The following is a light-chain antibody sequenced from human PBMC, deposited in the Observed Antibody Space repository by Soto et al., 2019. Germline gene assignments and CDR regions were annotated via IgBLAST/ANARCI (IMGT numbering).Light chain of an antibody. J-gene: IGLJ1*01. Sequence: QSVLTQPPSVSGAPGQRVTISCTGSSSNIGAHYDVHWYQQLPGTAPKLLIYGNSNRPSGVPDRFSGSKSGTSASLAITGLQAEDEADYYGQSYGNSLSVYVFGTRTKVTVL. CDR2: GNS. V-gene: IGLV1-40*01. CDR3: QSYGNSLSVYV. CDR1: SSNIGAHYD.